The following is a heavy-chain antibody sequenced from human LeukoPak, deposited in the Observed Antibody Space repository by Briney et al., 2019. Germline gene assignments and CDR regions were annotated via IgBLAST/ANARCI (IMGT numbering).Heavy chain of an antibody. V-gene: IGHV4-59*01. J-gene: IGHJ4*02. CDR2: IYSSGST. CDR1: GGSIRSYY. CDR3: ARALNFDY. Sequence: SETLSLPCTVSGGSIRSYYGSWIRQPPGKGLEWIGYIYSSGSTKYNPSLKSRVTISGDTSKNQFSLKLSSVTAADTAVYYCARALNFDYWGQGRLVTVSS.